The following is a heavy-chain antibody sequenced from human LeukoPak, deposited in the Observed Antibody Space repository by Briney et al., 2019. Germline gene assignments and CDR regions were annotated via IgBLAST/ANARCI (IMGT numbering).Heavy chain of an antibody. CDR2: DYYSGDT. Sequence: PSETLSLTCSVSGGSIININYYWGWIRQPPGKGLEWIGSDYYSGDTYYNPSLRSRVTISVDTSKNQFSLKLSSVTAADTAVYYCARSARIAARPYYFDYWGQGTLVTASS. D-gene: IGHD6-6*01. J-gene: IGHJ4*02. V-gene: IGHV4-39*07. CDR1: GGSIININYY. CDR3: ARSARIAARPYYFDY.